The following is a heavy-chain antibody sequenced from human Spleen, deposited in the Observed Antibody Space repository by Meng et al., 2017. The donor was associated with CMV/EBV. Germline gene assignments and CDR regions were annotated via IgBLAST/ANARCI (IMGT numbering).Heavy chain of an antibody. D-gene: IGHD1-14*01. CDR1: GGSISSSSYY. J-gene: IGHJ6*02. Sequence: SEILSLTCTVSGGSISSSSYYWGWIRQPPGKGLEWIGSIYYSGRTYYNPSLKSRVTISVDTSKNQFSLKLSSVTAADTAVYYCATYRLPASLYGMDVWGQGTTVTVSS. CDR2: IYYSGRT. V-gene: IGHV4-39*07. CDR3: ATYRLPASLYGMDV.